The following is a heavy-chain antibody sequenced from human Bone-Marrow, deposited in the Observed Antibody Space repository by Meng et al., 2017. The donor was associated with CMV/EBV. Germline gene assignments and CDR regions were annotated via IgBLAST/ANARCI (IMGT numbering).Heavy chain of an antibody. CDR2: IYPGDSDT. CDR1: GYSFTSYW. Sequence: KVSCKGSGYSFTSYWIGWVRQMPGKGLEWMGIIYPGDSDTRYSPSFQGQVTISADKSISTAYLQWSSLKASDTAMYYCARLGVVVPTGLGWFDPWGQGTLVTVSS. D-gene: IGHD2-2*01. V-gene: IGHV5-51*01. CDR3: ARLGVVVPTGLGWFDP. J-gene: IGHJ5*02.